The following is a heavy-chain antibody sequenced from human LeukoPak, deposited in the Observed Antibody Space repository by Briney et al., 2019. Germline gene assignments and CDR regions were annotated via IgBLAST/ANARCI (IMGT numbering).Heavy chain of an antibody. CDR2: ISGSGGST. J-gene: IGHJ3*02. Sequence: GGSLRLSCAASGFTFSSYAMSWVRQAPGKGLERVSAISGSGGSTYYADSVKGRFTISRDNSKNTLYLQMNSLRAEDTAVYYCAKDLGERYDAFDIWGQGTMVTVSS. CDR3: AKDLGERYDAFDI. V-gene: IGHV3-23*01. D-gene: IGHD3-16*01. CDR1: GFTFSSYA.